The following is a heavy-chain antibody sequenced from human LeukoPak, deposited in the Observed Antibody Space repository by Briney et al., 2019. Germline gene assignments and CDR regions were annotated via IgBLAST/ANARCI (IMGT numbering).Heavy chain of an antibody. CDR3: ARDYYDSGGYSVEYFQH. J-gene: IGHJ1*01. Sequence: GASVKVSCKASEFTFTDYYMHWVRQAPGQGLEWMGWIHPKSGGTKYAQKFQGRVTLTRDTSISTGYMEMSRLRSDDTAVYYCARDYYDSGGYSVEYFQHWGQGTLVTVSS. CDR2: IHPKSGGT. D-gene: IGHD3-22*01. V-gene: IGHV1-2*02. CDR1: EFTFTDYY.